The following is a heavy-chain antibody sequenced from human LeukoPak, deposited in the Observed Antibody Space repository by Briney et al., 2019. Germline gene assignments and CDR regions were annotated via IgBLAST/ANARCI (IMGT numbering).Heavy chain of an antibody. D-gene: IGHD3-16*01. Sequence: PGGSLRLSCAASGFIFSTYSISWVRQAPGKGLEWVSYISSSNIYYADSVKGRFTISRDNAKNSLYLQMNSLRAEDTAVYYCAREGGFDYWGQGTLVTVSS. J-gene: IGHJ4*02. CDR2: ISSSNI. V-gene: IGHV3-48*01. CDR1: GFIFSTYS. CDR3: AREGGFDY.